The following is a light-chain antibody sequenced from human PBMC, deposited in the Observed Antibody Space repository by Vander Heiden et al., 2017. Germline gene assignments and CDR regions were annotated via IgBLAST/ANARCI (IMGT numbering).Light chain of an antibody. V-gene: IGKV1-39*01. J-gene: IGKJ3*01. CDR1: QSISSY. CDR3: QQSDSTPFT. CDR2: AAS. Sequence: DIQMTQSPSSLSASVGDRVTITCRASQSISSYLNWYQQKPGKAPKLLIYAASSLQSGVPSRFSASGSGTDFTLTISSLQPQDFAPYYCQQSDSTPFTFGHGTKVDIK.